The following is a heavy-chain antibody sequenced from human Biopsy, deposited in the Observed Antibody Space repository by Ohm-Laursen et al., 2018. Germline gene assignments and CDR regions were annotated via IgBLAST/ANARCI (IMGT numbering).Heavy chain of an antibody. Sequence: SDTLSLTCTVSGVSINGGRYYWNWVRHHPGKGLEWIGNIFYSANTYYNPSLKSRVTISVDTSKNQFSLKLSSVTAADTAMYYCARLGSGDYFPTFFDFWGQGALVTVSS. V-gene: IGHV4-31*03. CDR3: ARLGSGDYFPTFFDF. CDR2: IFYSANT. CDR1: GVSINGGRYY. J-gene: IGHJ4*02. D-gene: IGHD5-12*01.